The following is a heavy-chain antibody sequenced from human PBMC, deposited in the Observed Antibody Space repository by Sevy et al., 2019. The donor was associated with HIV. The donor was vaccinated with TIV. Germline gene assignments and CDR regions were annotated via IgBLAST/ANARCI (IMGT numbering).Heavy chain of an antibody. V-gene: IGHV3-7*01. Sequence: GGSLRLSCAASGFTFSSYWMSWVRQAPGKGLEWVANIKQDGSEKYYVDSVKGRFTISRDNAKNSLYLQMNSLRAEDTVVYYCATALYGGNFDYWGQGTLVTVSS. CDR1: GFTFSSYW. D-gene: IGHD4-17*01. J-gene: IGHJ4*02. CDR2: IKQDGSEK. CDR3: ATALYGGNFDY.